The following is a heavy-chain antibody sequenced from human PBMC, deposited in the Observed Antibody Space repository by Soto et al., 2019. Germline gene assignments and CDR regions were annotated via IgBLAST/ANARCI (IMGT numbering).Heavy chain of an antibody. CDR2: IIPIFGTA. CDR3: AREGHRDGYNSAYYYYGMDV. Sequence: SVKVSCKASGGTFSSYAISWVRQAPGQGLEWMGGIIPIFGTANYAQKFQGRVTITADKSTSTAYMELSSLRSEDTAVYYCAREGHRDGYNSAYYYYGMDVWGQGTTVT. J-gene: IGHJ6*02. V-gene: IGHV1-69*06. D-gene: IGHD5-12*01. CDR1: GGTFSSYA.